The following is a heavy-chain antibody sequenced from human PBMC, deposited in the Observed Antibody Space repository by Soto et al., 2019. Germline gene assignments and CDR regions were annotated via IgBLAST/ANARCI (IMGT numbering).Heavy chain of an antibody. CDR3: ARGRITMVRGVITHYYYYGMDV. Sequence: SETLSLTCTVSGGSISSSSYYWSWIRQPPGKGLEWIGEINHSGSTNYNPSLKSRVTISVDTSKNQFSLKLSSVTAADTAVYYCARGRITMVRGVITHYYYYGMDVWGQGTTVTVSS. V-gene: IGHV4-39*07. J-gene: IGHJ6*02. CDR2: INHSGST. CDR1: GGSISSSSYY. D-gene: IGHD3-10*01.